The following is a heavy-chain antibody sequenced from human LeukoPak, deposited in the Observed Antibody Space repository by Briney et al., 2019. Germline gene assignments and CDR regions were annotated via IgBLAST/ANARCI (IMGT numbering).Heavy chain of an antibody. CDR2: ISWNSGSI. D-gene: IGHD1-26*01. V-gene: IGHV3-9*01. J-gene: IGHJ4*02. CDR1: GFTFVDYA. CDR3: AKDQNSGSYQYFDY. Sequence: GGSLRLSCAASGFTFVDYAMHWVRQAPGKGLEWVSGISWNSGSIGYADSVKGRFTISRDNAKNSLYLQMNSLRAEDTALYYCAKDQNSGSYQYFDYWGQGTLVTVSS.